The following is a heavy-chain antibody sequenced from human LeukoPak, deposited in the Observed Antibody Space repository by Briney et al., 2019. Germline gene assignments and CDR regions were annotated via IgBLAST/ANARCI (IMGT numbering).Heavy chain of an antibody. Sequence: SQTLSLTCTVSGGSISSGDYYWSWIRQPPGKGLEWIGYIYYSGSTYYNPSLKSRVTISVDTSKDQFSLKLSSVTAADTAVYYCARMRDVVVPAALDCWGQGTLVTVSS. CDR1: GGSISSGDYY. J-gene: IGHJ4*02. CDR3: ARMRDVVVPAALDC. V-gene: IGHV4-30-4*08. D-gene: IGHD2-2*01. CDR2: IYYSGST.